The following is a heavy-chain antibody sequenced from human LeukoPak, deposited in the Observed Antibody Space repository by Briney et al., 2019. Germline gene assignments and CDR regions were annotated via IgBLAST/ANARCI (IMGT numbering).Heavy chain of an antibody. CDR2: ITSGSSYI. D-gene: IGHD1-26*01. CDR3: ARYSGTYRDY. J-gene: IGHJ4*02. CDR1: GFTFSSHN. Sequence: GGSLRLSRAASGFTFSSHNMNWVRQAPGKGLEWVSSITSGSSYIFYADSVKGRFTISRDNAKNSLYLQMDSLRVEDTAVYYCARYSGTYRDYWGQGTLVTVSS. V-gene: IGHV3-21*01.